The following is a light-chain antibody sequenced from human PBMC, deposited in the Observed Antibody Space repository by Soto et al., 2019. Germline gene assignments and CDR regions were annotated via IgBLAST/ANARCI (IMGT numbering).Light chain of an antibody. Sequence: QSALTQPASVSGSPGQSITIACTGTSSDVGVFNYVSWYQQHPGRVPRLLIYEVTHRPSGVSDRFSGSKSGNTASLTISRLRPEDESTYFCIAYATSSTWVFGGGTKLTV. V-gene: IGLV2-14*03. CDR1: SSDVGVFNY. J-gene: IGLJ3*02. CDR2: EVT. CDR3: IAYATSSTWV.